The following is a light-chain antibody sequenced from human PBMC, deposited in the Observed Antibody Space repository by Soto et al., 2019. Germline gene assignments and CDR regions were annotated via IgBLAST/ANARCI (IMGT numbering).Light chain of an antibody. V-gene: IGLV2-8*01. Sequence: QSALTQPPSASGSPGQSVTISCTGTSSDVGGYNYVSWYQQHPGKAPKLMIYEVSKRPSGVPDRFSGSKSGNTASLTVSGLQSEDEADYYCSSHTSGSTRVFGTGTKATVL. CDR1: SSDVGGYNY. J-gene: IGLJ1*01. CDR3: SSHTSGSTRV. CDR2: EVS.